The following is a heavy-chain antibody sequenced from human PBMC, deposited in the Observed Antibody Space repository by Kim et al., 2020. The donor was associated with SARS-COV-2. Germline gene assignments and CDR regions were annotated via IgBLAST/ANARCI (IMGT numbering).Heavy chain of an antibody. V-gene: IGHV1-69*13. D-gene: IGHD1-1*01. Sequence: SVKVSCKASGGTFSSYAISWVRQAPGQGLEWMGGIIPIFGTANYAQKFQGRVTITADESTSTAYMELSSLRSEDTAVYYCARALAGSDWNDYFDYWGQGTLVTVSS. CDR2: IIPIFGTA. CDR3: ARALAGSDWNDYFDY. CDR1: GGTFSSYA. J-gene: IGHJ4*02.